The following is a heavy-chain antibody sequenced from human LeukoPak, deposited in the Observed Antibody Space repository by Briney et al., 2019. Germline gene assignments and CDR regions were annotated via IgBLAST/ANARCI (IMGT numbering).Heavy chain of an antibody. V-gene: IGHV3-73*01. CDR3: STTVVTTY. CDR2: IRSKANSYAT. Sequence: PGGSLRLSCAASGFSVSSNYMSWVRQASGKGLEWVGRIRSKANSYATAYAASVKGRFTISRDDSKNTAYLQMNSLKTEDTAVYYCSTTVVTTYWGQGTLVTASS. CDR1: GFSVSSNY. D-gene: IGHD4-23*01. J-gene: IGHJ4*02.